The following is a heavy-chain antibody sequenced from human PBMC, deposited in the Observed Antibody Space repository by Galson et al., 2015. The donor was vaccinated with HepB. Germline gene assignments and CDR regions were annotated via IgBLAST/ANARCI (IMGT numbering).Heavy chain of an antibody. J-gene: IGHJ6*02. CDR3: ARVRVAYYGMDV. V-gene: IGHV1-18*04. D-gene: IGHD3-3*01. Sequence: SVKVSCKASGYTFTTYGISWVRQAPGQGLEWMGWISAYNGNTNYAQKFQGRVTMTTHTSTNTAYMELRSLRYEDTAVYYCARVRVAYYGMDVWGQGTTVTVSS. CDR2: ISAYNGNT. CDR1: GYTFTTYG.